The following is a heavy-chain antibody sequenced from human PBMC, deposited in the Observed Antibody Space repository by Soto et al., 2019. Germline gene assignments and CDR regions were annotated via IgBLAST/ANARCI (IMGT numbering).Heavy chain of an antibody. CDR3: ARGDREDILVVVGARPGEYGIDI. V-gene: IGHV3-30-3*01. CDR2: IAYDGSNA. Sequence: VESGGGVVQPGGSLRLSCAASGFTFRNYAMHWVRQAPGKGLECLAVIAYDGSNAFYRDSVKGRFTISRDNSKNTLYLHMNSLRSEETGVYYCARGDREDILVVVGARPGEYGIDIWGQGTTVTVSS. D-gene: IGHD2-15*01. J-gene: IGHJ6*02. CDR1: GFTFRNYA.